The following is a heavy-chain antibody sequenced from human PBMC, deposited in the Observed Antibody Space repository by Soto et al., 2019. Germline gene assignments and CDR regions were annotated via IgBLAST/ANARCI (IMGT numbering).Heavy chain of an antibody. CDR3: ARMYSSGSGWFHP. V-gene: IGHV4-31*03. J-gene: IGHJ5*02. Sequence: KPSETLSLTCFVSGYSITAGGYYWSWIRHHPGKGLEWIGSFYSSGSIIYNPSLRSRVSISGDTSSNQFSMSLTFVTAADTARYYCARMYSSGSGWFHPWGQGTLVTVSS. CDR1: GYSITAGGYY. D-gene: IGHD6-19*01. CDR2: FYSSGSI.